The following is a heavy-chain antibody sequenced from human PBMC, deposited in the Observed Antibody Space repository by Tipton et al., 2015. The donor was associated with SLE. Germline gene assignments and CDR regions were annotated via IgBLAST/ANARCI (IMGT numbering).Heavy chain of an antibody. Sequence: TLSLTCAVYGGSFSGYYWGWIRQPPGKGLEWIGEINHSGSTNYNPSLKSRVTISVDTSKNQFSLKLSSVTAADTAVYYCARDGARDGDYVDYWGQGTLVTVSS. V-gene: IGHV4-34*01. J-gene: IGHJ4*02. CDR2: INHSGST. CDR3: ARDGARDGDYVDY. CDR1: GGSFSGYY. D-gene: IGHD4-17*01.